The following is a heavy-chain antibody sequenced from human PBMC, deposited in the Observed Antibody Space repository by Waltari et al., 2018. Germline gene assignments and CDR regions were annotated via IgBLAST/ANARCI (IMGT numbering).Heavy chain of an antibody. CDR1: GYSISSGYY. Sequence: QVQLQESGPGLVKPSETLSLTCAVSGYSISSGYYWGWIRQPPGKGLEWIGSIYYSGSTYYNPSLKSRVTISVDTSKNQFSLKLSSVTAADTAVYYCARHDKFSEWFDPWGQGTLVTVSS. V-gene: IGHV4-38-2*01. CDR3: ARHDKFSEWFDP. CDR2: IYYSGST. D-gene: IGHD3-3*01. J-gene: IGHJ5*02.